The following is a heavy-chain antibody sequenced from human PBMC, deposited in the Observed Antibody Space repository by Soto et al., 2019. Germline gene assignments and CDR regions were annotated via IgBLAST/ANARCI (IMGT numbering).Heavy chain of an antibody. CDR1: GYTFTSYG. J-gene: IGHJ4*02. CDR2: ISAHNGNT. V-gene: IGHV1-18*01. Sequence: QVHLVQSGAEVKKPGASVKVSCKASGYTFTSYGITWVRQAPGQGLEWMGWISAHNGNTDYAQKLQGTVIVTRDTSTSTAYMELRSVISDDTAVYYCARGRYGDYWGQGELVTVSS. D-gene: IGHD1-1*01. CDR3: ARGRYGDY.